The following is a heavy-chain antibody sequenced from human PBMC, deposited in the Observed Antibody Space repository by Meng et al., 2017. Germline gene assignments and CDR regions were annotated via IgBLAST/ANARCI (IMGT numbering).Heavy chain of an antibody. J-gene: IGHJ4*02. D-gene: IGHD3-10*01. Sequence: SETLSLTCTVSGYSISSGYYWGWIRQPPGKGLEWIGSIYHSGSTYYNPSLKSRVTISVDTSKNQFSLKLSSVTAADTAVYYCARGSITMVRGVIIIPFDYWGQGTLVTVSS. CDR2: IYHSGST. V-gene: IGHV4-38-2*02. CDR3: ARGSITMVRGVIIIPFDY. CDR1: GYSISSGYY.